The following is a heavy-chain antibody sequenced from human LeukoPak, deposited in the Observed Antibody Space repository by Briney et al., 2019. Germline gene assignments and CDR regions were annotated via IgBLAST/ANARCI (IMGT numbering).Heavy chain of an antibody. CDR1: GFNFSAYG. CDR2: ISFHGANE. J-gene: IGHJ1*01. D-gene: IGHD3-22*01. V-gene: IGHV3-30*18. CDR3: SKGPRGSSYVHYFDT. Sequence: GGSLRLSCTASGFNFSAYGMHWVRQAPGKGLDWVAVISFHGANEYYADSLKGRFTISRDNSNNTLYLQMNSVRAEDTAVYYCSKGPRGSSYVHYFDTWGQGTLVIVSS.